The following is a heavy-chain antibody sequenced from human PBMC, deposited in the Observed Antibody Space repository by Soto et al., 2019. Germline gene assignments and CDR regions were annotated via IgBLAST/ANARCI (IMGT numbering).Heavy chain of an antibody. CDR1: GYSLAGYW. CDR2: IDPSDSQT. D-gene: IGHD3-22*01. J-gene: IGHJ4*02. V-gene: IGHV5-10-1*01. Sequence: PGEFLKISCKGSGYSLAGYWITWVRQKPGKGLEWMGRIDPSDSQTYYSPSFRGHVTISVTKSITTVFLQWSSLRASDTAMYYCARQIYDSDTGPNFQYYFDSWGQGTPGTAPQ. CDR3: ARQIYDSDTGPNFQYYFDS.